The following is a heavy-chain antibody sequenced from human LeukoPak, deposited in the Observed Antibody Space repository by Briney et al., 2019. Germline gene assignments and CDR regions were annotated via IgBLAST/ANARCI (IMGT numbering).Heavy chain of an antibody. V-gene: IGHV4-59*01. CDR3: ARVPSWESKYYFDY. CDR2: IYYSGNT. J-gene: IGHJ4*02. Sequence: SETLSLTCTVSGGSISSYYWTWIRQPPGKGLEWIGYIYYSGNTNYNHSLKSRVTISIDTSKNQFSLKLSSVTAADTAVYYCARVPSWESKYYFDYWGQGTLVTVSS. CDR1: GGSISSYY. D-gene: IGHD1-26*01.